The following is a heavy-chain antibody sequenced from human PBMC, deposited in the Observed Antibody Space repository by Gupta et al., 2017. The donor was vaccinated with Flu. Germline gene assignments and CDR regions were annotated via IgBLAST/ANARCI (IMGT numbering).Heavy chain of an antibody. D-gene: IGHD3-16*01. V-gene: IGHV4-61*02. CDR2: ISSSGST. CDR1: GGPLSSGSYY. CDR3: ARNSALYDYIWGTLNPNRDCFDH. J-gene: IGHJ4*02. Sequence: QVQLQESGPGLVQPSQTLSLTCSVSGGPLSSGSYYWTWFRQPAGKGLEWIGRISSSGSTTSNPSLMSRVTMSVDTSKNQFSLQLRSVTAADTAMYYCARNSALYDYIWGTLNPNRDCFDHWGQGALVTVSS.